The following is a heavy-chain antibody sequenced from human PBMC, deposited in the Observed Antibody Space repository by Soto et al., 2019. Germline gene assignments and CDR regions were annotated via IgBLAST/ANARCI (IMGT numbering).Heavy chain of an antibody. J-gene: IGHJ4*02. D-gene: IGHD6-13*01. V-gene: IGHV1-69*13. CDR1: GATFSSYA. CDR2: IITIFGTA. CDR3: ARSKAAAGISYFDY. Sequence: ASVKVSRKASGATFSSYAISWVRQAPGQGLEWMGGIITIFGTANYAQKFQGRVTITADESTSTAYMELSSLRSEDTAVYYCARSKAAAGISYFDYWGQGTLVTVSS.